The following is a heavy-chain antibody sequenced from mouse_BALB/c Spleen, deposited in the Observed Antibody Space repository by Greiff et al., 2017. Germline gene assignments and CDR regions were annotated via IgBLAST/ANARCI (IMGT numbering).Heavy chain of an antibody. D-gene: IGHD2-3*01. J-gene: IGHJ2*01. CDR3: ASKGIDGYYFDY. CDR2: INPSTGYT. Sequence: QVQLQQSGAELAKPGASVKMSCKASGYTFTSYWMHWVKQRPGQGLEWIGYINPSTGYTEYNQKFKDKATLTADKSSSTAYMQLSSLTSEDSAVYYCASKGIDGYYFDYWGQGTTLTVSS. V-gene: IGHV1-7*01. CDR1: GYTFTSYW.